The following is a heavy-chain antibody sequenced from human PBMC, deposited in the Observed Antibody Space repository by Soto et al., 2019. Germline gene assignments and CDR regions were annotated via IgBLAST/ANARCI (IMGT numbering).Heavy chain of an antibody. Sequence: SLTLCCAACGAPLGSDCLSGVRRTRGKGLEWLANIKMDDSEKKYVDSVKGRFTMSRDKAKNSLYLQMDSLRAEDTAVYYCARDSGPGSGASVNPYLDYWGHGPLVTVSS. D-gene: IGHD3-10*01. CDR2: IKMDDSEK. CDR3: ARDSGPGSGASVNPYLDY. CDR1: GAPLGSDC. V-gene: IGHV3-7*01. J-gene: IGHJ4*01.